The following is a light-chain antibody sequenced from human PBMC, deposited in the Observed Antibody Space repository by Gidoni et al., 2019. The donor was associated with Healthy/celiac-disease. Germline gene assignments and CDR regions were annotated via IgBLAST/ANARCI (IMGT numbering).Light chain of an antibody. CDR2: DAS. CDR1: QSVSSY. V-gene: IGKV3-11*01. J-gene: IGKJ2*01. Sequence: IEFTQSPATLSLSPGKRATLSCRASQSVSSYLAWYQQKPGKAPRLLIYDASNRATGIPARFSGSGSGTDFTLTISSLEPEDFAVYYCQQRSNWLYTFGQGTKLEIK. CDR3: QQRSNWLYT.